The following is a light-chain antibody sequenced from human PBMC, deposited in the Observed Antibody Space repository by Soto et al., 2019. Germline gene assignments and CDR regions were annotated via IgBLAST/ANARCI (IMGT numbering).Light chain of an antibody. CDR3: SSYAGSNNWV. J-gene: IGLJ3*02. V-gene: IGLV2-8*01. Sequence: QSALTQPPSASGSPGQSVTISCTGTSSDVGTYKYVSWYQQHPVQVPKLIIYEVSKRPSGVPDRFSGSKSGNTAYLTVSGLQAEDEADYYCSSYAGSNNWVFGGGTKVTVL. CDR2: EVS. CDR1: SSDVGTYKY.